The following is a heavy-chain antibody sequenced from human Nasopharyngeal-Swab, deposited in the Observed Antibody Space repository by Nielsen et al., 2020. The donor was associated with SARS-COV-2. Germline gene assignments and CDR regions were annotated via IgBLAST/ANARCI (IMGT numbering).Heavy chain of an antibody. D-gene: IGHD1-26*01. J-gene: IGHJ4*02. CDR3: TKGARETDF. V-gene: IGHV3-23*01. CDR1: GFTFSSYS. CDR2: ITPSGDYT. Sequence: GESLKISCAASGFTFSSYSMNWVRQAPGKGLEWVSAITPSGDYTFYAESVKGRFTISRDTSKSTLYLQMNSLRAEDTAIYHCTKGARETDFWGQGTLVTVSS.